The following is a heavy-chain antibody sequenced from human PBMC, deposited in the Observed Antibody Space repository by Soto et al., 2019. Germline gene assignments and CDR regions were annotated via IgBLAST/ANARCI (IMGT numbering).Heavy chain of an antibody. CDR3: ARGHWALDS. J-gene: IGHJ5*01. D-gene: IGHD3-16*01. CDR1: GGSISSYY. V-gene: IGHV4-59*08. Sequence: SETLSLTCTVSGGSISSYYWSWIRQPPGKGLEWIGYIYYSGSTNYNPSLKSRVTISVDTSKNQFSLKLSSVTAADTAVYYCARGHWALDSWAQGTLVTVSS. CDR2: IYYSGST.